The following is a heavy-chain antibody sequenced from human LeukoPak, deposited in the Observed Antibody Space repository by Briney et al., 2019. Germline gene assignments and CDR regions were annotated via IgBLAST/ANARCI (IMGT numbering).Heavy chain of an antibody. CDR3: ASSSSGWYAGFMKFDY. J-gene: IGHJ4*02. Sequence: SVKVSCKASGDTFSSYAISWVRQAPGQGLEWMGGIIPIFGTANYAQKFQGRVTITADESTSTAYMELSSLRSEDTAVYYCASSSSGWYAGFMKFDYWGQGTLVTVSS. CDR2: IIPIFGTA. CDR1: GDTFSSYA. V-gene: IGHV1-69*01. D-gene: IGHD6-19*01.